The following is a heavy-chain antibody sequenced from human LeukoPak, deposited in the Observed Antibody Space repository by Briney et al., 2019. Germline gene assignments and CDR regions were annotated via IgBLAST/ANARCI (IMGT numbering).Heavy chain of an antibody. CDR1: GFTFYEHA. D-gene: IGHD2-2*01. CDR2: ISRKSGSI. Sequence: GGSLRLSCAASGFTFYEHAMHWVRQAPGKGLEWVSAISRKSGSIGYADSVKGRFTISRDNAKNFVYLQMNSLRAEDTAFYYCGRASGYCSSTSCPPDYWGQGTLVTVSS. CDR3: GRASGYCSSTSCPPDY. J-gene: IGHJ4*02. V-gene: IGHV3-9*01.